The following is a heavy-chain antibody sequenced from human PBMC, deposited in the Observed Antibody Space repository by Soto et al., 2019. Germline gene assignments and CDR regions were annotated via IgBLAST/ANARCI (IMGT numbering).Heavy chain of an antibody. CDR2: IYTSGST. Sequence: ETLSLTCTVSGGSISSYYWSWIQQPAGKGLEWIGRIYTSGSTNYNPSLKSRVTMSVDTSKNQFSLKLSSVTAADTAVYYCARDREGYYYGSGSYSFHYYYGMDVWGQGTTVTVSS. CDR1: GGSISSYY. CDR3: ARDREGYYYGSGSYSFHYYYGMDV. V-gene: IGHV4-4*07. J-gene: IGHJ6*02. D-gene: IGHD3-10*01.